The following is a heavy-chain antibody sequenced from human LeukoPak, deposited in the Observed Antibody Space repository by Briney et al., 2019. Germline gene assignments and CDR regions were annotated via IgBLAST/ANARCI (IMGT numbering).Heavy chain of an antibody. V-gene: IGHV3-30*18. Sequence: QAGGSLRLSCAASGFTFSSYVMHWVRQAPGKGLEWVAVISYDGSNKYYADSVKGRFTISRDNSKNTLYLQMNSLRAEDTAVYYCAKPLGESTSSRIGGRDYWGQGTLVTVSS. CDR2: ISYDGSNK. CDR1: GFTFSSYV. CDR3: AKPLGESTSSRIGGRDY. J-gene: IGHJ4*02. D-gene: IGHD6-6*01.